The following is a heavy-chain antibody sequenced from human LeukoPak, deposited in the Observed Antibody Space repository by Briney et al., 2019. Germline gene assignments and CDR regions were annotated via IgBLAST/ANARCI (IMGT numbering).Heavy chain of an antibody. D-gene: IGHD4-17*01. CDR2: ISYDGSNK. Sequence: PGGSLRLSCAASGFTFSSYAMSWVRQAPGKGLEWVAVISYDGSNKYYADSVKGRFTISRDNSKNTLYLQMNSLRAEDTAVYYCARVLDSPAPYGDYVGAFDIWGQGTMVTVSS. CDR3: ARVLDSPAPYGDYVGAFDI. CDR1: GFTFSSYA. J-gene: IGHJ3*02. V-gene: IGHV3-30*04.